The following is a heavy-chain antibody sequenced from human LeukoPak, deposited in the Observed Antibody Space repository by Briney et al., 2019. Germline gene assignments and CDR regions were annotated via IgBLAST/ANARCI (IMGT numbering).Heavy chain of an antibody. Sequence: SETLSLTCTVSGGSISSSSYYWGWIRQPPGKGLEWIGEINHSGSTNYNPSLKSRVTISVDTSKNQFSLKLSSVTAADTAVYYCARGPWIQLWPRRNFDYWGQGTLVTVSS. D-gene: IGHD5-18*01. CDR3: ARGPWIQLWPRRNFDY. CDR1: GGSISSSSYY. V-gene: IGHV4-39*07. CDR2: INHSGST. J-gene: IGHJ4*02.